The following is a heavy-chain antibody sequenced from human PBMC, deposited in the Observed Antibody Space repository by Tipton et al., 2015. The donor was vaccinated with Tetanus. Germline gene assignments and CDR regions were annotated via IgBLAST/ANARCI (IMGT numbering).Heavy chain of an antibody. V-gene: IGHV3-23*01. CDR1: GFTFSA. D-gene: IGHD6-19*01. CDR2: INGDGGTT. Sequence: GSLRLSCAASGFTFSATSWVRQAPGRGLEWVSFINGDGGTTYYADSARGRFTISRDNSGATVYLQLNSLRVDDTAIYYCAKSRTVSGVLIIDYWGQGTLVTVSS. CDR3: AKSRTVSGVLIIDY. J-gene: IGHJ4*02.